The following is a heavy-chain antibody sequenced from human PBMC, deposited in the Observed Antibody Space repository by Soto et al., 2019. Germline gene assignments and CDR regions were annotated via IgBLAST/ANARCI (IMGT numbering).Heavy chain of an antibody. CDR3: AKDKAETAMGY. Sequence: PGWSQRLSCAASGVTFSRYAVHWVRQAPGKGLEWVAVISYDGSNKYYADTVKGRFTISRDNSKNTLYLQMNSMRAEDTAVYDCAKDKAETAMGYWGQGTMVTVSS. V-gene: IGHV3-30*18. D-gene: IGHD2-21*02. CDR1: GVTFSRYA. J-gene: IGHJ4*02. CDR2: ISYDGSNK.